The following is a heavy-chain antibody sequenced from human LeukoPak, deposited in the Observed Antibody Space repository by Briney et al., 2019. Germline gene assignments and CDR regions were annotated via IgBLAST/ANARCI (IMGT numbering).Heavy chain of an antibody. D-gene: IGHD3-22*01. CDR3: ARSDTYYYDSSPPYYFDY. CDR2: IYTSGST. Sequence: SETLSLTCTVSGGSISSYYWSWIPQPAGKGLEWIGRIYTSGSTNYNPSLKSRVTMSVDTSKNQFSLKLSSVTAADTAVYYCARSDTYYYDSSPPYYFDYWGQGTLVTVSS. CDR1: GGSISSYY. V-gene: IGHV4-4*07. J-gene: IGHJ4*02.